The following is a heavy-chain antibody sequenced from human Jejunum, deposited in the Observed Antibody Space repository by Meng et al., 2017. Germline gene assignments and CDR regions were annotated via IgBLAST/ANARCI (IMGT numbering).Heavy chain of an antibody. CDR1: GYTFTDYY. CDR3: ARELISYAFDY. D-gene: IGHD1-26*01. CDR2: INTRTGGT. V-gene: IGHV1-2*06. Sequence: VQLVQSAAEVKAPGASVKVSCKASGYTFTDYYLYWVRQAPGQGLEWMGRINTRTGGTIYTQKFYGRVTMTRDTSISTAYMELSRLRSDDTAVYYCARELISYAFDYWGQGSLVTVSS. J-gene: IGHJ4*02.